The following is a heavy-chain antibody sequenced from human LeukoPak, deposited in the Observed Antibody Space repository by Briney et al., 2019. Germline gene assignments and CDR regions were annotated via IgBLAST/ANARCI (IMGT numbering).Heavy chain of an antibody. CDR2: INPDGSIR. CDR3: AREARVGGALQY. J-gene: IGHJ4*02. D-gene: IGHD1-26*01. V-gene: IGHV3-74*03. Sequence: PGGSLRLSCADSGLTFRTYWMHRVCQAPGKGLAWVARINPDGSIRTYANSVQGRVTISRDTAKDTLFLQMNSLRAEDTAVYYCAREARVGGALQYWGQGTPVTVSS. CDR1: GLTFRTYW.